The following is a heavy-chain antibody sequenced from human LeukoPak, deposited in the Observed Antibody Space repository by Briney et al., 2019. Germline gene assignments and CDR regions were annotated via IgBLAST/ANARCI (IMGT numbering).Heavy chain of an antibody. V-gene: IGHV3-23*01. D-gene: IGHD2-21*02. CDR1: GFTFSSYA. CDR3: AKDTVVVVTAITSY. Sequence: GGSPRLSCAASGFTFSSYAMSGFRRAPGKRLQWGSAISGSGGSTYYADSVKGRFTISGDNSKNTLYLKMNTLRAEDTAVYYCAKDTVVVVTAITSYWGRGTLVTVSS. J-gene: IGHJ4*02. CDR2: ISGSGGST.